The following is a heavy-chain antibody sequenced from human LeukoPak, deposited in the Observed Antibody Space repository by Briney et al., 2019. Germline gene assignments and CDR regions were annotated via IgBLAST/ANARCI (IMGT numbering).Heavy chain of an antibody. D-gene: IGHD2-8*02. CDR1: GFTFSHYW. Sequence: PGGSLRLSCAASGFTFSHYWMSWVRQAPGKGLEWVANIKQDGSEKYYVDSVKGRFTISRDNAKNSFYLQMNTLRAEDTAVYYCARGYRWYFDYWGQGTLVTVSS. V-gene: IGHV3-7*01. CDR2: IKQDGSEK. J-gene: IGHJ4*02. CDR3: ARGYRWYFDY.